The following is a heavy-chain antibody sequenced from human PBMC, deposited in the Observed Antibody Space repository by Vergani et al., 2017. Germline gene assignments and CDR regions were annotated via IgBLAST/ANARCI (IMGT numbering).Heavy chain of an antibody. J-gene: IGHJ4*02. CDR1: GFSLTSSGMR. Sequence: QVTFKESGPALVNPRQALTLTCTFSGFSLTSSGMRVRWFRQSPGKALEWLERMDWNDDKFYSPSLKTRLAIAKDLSNDLVVRTMTNMGPADTRTYYCVRTRGGPPCRSVLYYFVCCGQGTLVTVSS. CDR3: VRTRGGPPCRSVLYYFVC. D-gene: IGHD3-16*01. CDR2: MDWNDDK. V-gene: IGHV2-70*04.